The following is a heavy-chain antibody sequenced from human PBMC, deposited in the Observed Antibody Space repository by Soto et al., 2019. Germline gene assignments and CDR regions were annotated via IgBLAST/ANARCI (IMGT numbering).Heavy chain of an antibody. CDR2: ISWNSGNL. CDR3: AKGASTTVFAFNDY. D-gene: IGHD4-17*01. CDR1: GFTFDDYA. J-gene: IGHJ4*02. V-gene: IGHV3-9*01. Sequence: EVQLVESGGGLVQPGRSLRLSCAASGFTFDDYAMHWVRQPPVKGLEWVSSISWNSGNLGYADSVKGRFTISRDNAKNSLYLQMNSLRGEDTALYYCAKGASTTVFAFNDYWGQGTVVTVSS.